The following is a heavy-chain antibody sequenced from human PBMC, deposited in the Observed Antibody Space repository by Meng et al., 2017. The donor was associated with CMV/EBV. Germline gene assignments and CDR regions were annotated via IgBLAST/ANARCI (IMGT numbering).Heavy chain of an antibody. Sequence: GGSLRLSCAASGFTFSDYYMSWIRQAPGKGLEWVSGISWSSGSIGYADSVKGRFTISRDNAKNSLYLQMNSLRAEDTALYYCAAKDLAFDYWGQGTLVTVSS. D-gene: IGHD5-12*01. V-gene: IGHV3-9*01. J-gene: IGHJ4*02. CDR3: AAKDLAFDY. CDR2: ISWSSGSI. CDR1: GFTFSDYY.